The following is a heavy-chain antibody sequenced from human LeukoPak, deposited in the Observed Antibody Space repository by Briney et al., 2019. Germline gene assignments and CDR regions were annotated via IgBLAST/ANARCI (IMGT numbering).Heavy chain of an antibody. CDR1: GFTFSGSA. CDR2: IRSTANGYAT. J-gene: IGHJ4*02. CDR3: AGNYYGSGSYADFDY. D-gene: IGHD3-10*01. V-gene: IGHV3-73*01. Sequence: GGSLRLSCAASGFTFSGSALHWVRQASGEGLEWVGRIRSTANGYATAYAASVKGRFTISRDDSKNTAYLQMDSLKTEDTAVYYCAGNYYGSGSYADFDYWGQGTLVTVSS.